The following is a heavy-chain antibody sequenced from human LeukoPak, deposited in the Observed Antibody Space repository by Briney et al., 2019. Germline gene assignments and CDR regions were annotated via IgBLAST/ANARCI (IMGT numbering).Heavy chain of an antibody. J-gene: IGHJ4*02. CDR2: IRPDGGQE. CDR1: GFTFRNSW. V-gene: IGHV3-7*01. CDR3: ATSSDWAFDH. Sequence: GGSLRLSCAASGFTFRNSWMTWVRHAPGKGLECVANIRPDGGQEQYADSLEGRITISRDNVRNSLFLQLNSLRTEDTAVYFCATSSDWAFDHWGQGTLVTVSS. D-gene: IGHD6-19*01.